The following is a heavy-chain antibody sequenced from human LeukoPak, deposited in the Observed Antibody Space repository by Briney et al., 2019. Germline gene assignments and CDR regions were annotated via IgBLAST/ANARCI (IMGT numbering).Heavy chain of an antibody. D-gene: IGHD3-16*01. CDR1: GFTFSSYS. CDR2: ISSSSSYI. J-gene: IGHJ3*02. Sequence: GGSLRLSCAASGFTFSSYSMNWVRQAPGKGLEWVSSISSSSSYIYYADSVKGRFTISRDNAKNSLYLQMNSLRAEDTAVYYCARDRVWGLDGGTDAFDIWGQGTMVTVSS. CDR3: ARDRVWGLDGGTDAFDI. V-gene: IGHV3-21*01.